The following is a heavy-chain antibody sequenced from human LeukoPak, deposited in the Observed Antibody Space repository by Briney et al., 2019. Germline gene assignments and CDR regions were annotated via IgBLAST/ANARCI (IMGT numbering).Heavy chain of an antibody. CDR2: ISSSCSPI. CDR1: GFTFSSYS. CDR3: ASVGLDGDPGDEFDY. J-gene: IGHJ4*02. D-gene: IGHD4-17*01. Sequence: EPGGSLRLSCAASGFTFSSYSMNWVRQAPGKGVEWVSYISSSCSPIYYADSVKGRFTISRDNTKNSLYLQMNSLRAEDTAVYYCASVGLDGDPGDEFDYWGQGTLVTVSS. V-gene: IGHV3-48*04.